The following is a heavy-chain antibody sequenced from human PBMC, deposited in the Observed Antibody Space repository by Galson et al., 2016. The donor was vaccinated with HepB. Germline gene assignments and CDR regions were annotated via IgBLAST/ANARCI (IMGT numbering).Heavy chain of an antibody. J-gene: IGHJ4*02. CDR1: GDSISSRHW. V-gene: IGHV4-4*02. CDR2: IYHSGRT. D-gene: IGHD2-15*01. CDR3: TSRVVRDSGGHMN. Sequence: SETLSLTCVVSGDSISSRHWWTWVRQPPGKGLEWVGEIYHSGRTTYNPSLKSRVTISVDKSNNQFSLTLSSVTAADTAVYYCTSRVVRDSGGHMNWGQGTLVTVSS.